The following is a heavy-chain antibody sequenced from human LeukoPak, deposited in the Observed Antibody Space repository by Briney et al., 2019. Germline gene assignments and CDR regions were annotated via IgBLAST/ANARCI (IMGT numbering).Heavy chain of an antibody. CDR1: GGSISSSSYY. CDR3: ARKLERHDLIDP. J-gene: IGHJ5*02. V-gene: IGHV4-39*07. Sequence: ASQTLSLTCTVSGGSISSSSYYWGWIRQPPGKGLEWIGSIYYSGSTYYNPSLKSRVTISVDTSKNQFSLKLSSVTAAGTAVYYCARKLERHDLIDPWGQGTLVTVSS. CDR2: IYYSGST. D-gene: IGHD1-1*01.